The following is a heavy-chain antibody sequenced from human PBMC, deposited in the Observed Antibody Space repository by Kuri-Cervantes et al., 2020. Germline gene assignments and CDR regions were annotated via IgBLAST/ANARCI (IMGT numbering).Heavy chain of an antibody. CDR3: AKDSIPTYYHYYMDV. J-gene: IGHJ6*03. CDR1: GFTFGHYY. Sequence: GESLKISCAASGFTFGHYYLGWIRQAPGKGLEWISYISGSGDTIFSADSLKGRFTISRDNAKNSLYLQMNSLRAEDTAVYYCAKDSIPTYYHYYMDVWGKGTTVTVSS. V-gene: IGHV3-11*04. CDR2: ISGSGDTI. D-gene: IGHD2/OR15-2a*01.